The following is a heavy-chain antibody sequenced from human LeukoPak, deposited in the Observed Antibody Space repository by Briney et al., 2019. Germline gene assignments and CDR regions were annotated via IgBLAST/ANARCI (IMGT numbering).Heavy chain of an antibody. D-gene: IGHD1-7*01. V-gene: IGHV1-24*01. J-gene: IGHJ4*02. CDR1: GYTLTELS. CDR2: SNPEDGET. Sequence: ASVKVSCKVSGYTLTELSMYWVRQAPGKGLGWMGGSNPEDGETIYAQKFQGRVTMTEDTSTDTAYMELSSLRSEDTAMYYCVPDGMELWGHWGQGTLVTVSS. CDR3: VPDGMELWGH.